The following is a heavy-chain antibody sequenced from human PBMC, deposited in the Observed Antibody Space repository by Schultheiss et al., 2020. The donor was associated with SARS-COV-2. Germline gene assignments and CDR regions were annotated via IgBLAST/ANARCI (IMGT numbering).Heavy chain of an antibody. CDR1: GGSFSGYY. CDR3: ARDEEVATSLIDYYYYGMDV. Sequence: SQTLSLTCAVYGGSFSGYYWSWIRQPPGKGLEWIGYIYYSGSTNYDPSLKSRVTISLDTSKNQFSLQLNSVTPEDTAVYYCARDEEVATSLIDYYYYGMDVWGQGTTVTVSS. J-gene: IGHJ6*02. D-gene: IGHD5-12*01. CDR2: IYYSGST. V-gene: IGHV4-34*01.